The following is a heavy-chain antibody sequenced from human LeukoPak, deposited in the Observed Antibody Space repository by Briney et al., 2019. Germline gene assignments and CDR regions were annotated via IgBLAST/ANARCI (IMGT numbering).Heavy chain of an antibody. CDR1: RFTFSDYG. CDR3: AKELDYGGNSPFHY. CDR2: ILYDVSNK. D-gene: IGHD4-23*01. J-gene: IGHJ4*02. Sequence: GGSLRLSCTASRFTFSDYGMHWVRQAPGKGLEWVACILYDVSNKYYADYVKGRFTISRDTSTNTLYLQMNSLRAEDTAVYYCAKELDYGGNSPFHYWGEGSLVTVSS. V-gene: IGHV3-30*18.